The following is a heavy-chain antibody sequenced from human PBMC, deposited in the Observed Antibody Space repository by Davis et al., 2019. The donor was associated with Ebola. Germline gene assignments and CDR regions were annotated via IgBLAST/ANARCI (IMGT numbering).Heavy chain of an antibody. CDR2: IYPGESDT. Sequence: GESLNTPRKGSGYSFTSYWLGWVRQLPGKGLEWMGIIYPGESDTRYSPSFQGQVTISADKSISTAYLQWSSQKASDTAMYYCARQVGGVIGGIRPFDYWGQGTLVTVSS. CDR1: GYSFTSYW. V-gene: IGHV5-51*01. D-gene: IGHD3-16*02. J-gene: IGHJ4*02. CDR3: ARQVGGVIGGIRPFDY.